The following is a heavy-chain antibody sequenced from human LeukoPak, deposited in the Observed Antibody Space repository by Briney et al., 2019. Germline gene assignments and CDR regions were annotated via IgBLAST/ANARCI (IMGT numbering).Heavy chain of an antibody. CDR2: IYYSGST. J-gene: IGHJ5*02. D-gene: IGHD1-1*01. V-gene: IGHV4-39*07. CDR3: ATLTTPGWFNP. CDR1: GGSISSSSYY. Sequence: SETLSLTCTVSGGSISSSSYYWGWIRQPPGKGLEWIGNIYYSGSTYYNPSLKSRVTISVDTSKNQFSLKLSSVTAADTAVYYCATLTTPGWFNPWGQGTLVTVSS.